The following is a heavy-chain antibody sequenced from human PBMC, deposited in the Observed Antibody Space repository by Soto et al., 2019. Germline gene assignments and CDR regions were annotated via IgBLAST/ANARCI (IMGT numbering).Heavy chain of an antibody. CDR3: ARDTLIIIGRIEAAAGTRYYYGMDV. J-gene: IGHJ6*02. D-gene: IGHD6-13*01. Sequence: SVKVSCKASGGTFSSYATSWVRQAPGQGLEWMGGIIPIFGTANYAQKFQGRVTITADESTSTAYMELSSLRSEDTAVYYCARDTLIIIGRIEAAAGTRYYYGMDVWGRGTTVTVSS. CDR2: IIPIFGTA. V-gene: IGHV1-69*13. CDR1: GGTFSSYA.